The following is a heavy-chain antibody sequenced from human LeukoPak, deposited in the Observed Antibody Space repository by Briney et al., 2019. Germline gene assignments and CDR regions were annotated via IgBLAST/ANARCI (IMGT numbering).Heavy chain of an antibody. Sequence: GRSLRLSCAASAFTFSIYGMHWVRQAPGKGLEWVAVISYDGSNKYYADSVKGRSTISRDNSQNTLYLQMNSLRAEDTAVYYCAKGRTGTSRDNFDYWGQGTLVTVSS. V-gene: IGHV3-30*18. D-gene: IGHD1/OR15-1a*01. CDR1: AFTFSIYG. CDR3: AKGRTGTSRDNFDY. J-gene: IGHJ4*02. CDR2: ISYDGSNK.